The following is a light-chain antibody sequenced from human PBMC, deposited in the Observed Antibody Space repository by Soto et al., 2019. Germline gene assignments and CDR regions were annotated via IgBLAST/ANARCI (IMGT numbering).Light chain of an antibody. J-gene: IGLJ2*01. CDR3: SSYAGSDNAVV. Sequence: QSALTQPPSASGSPGQSVTISCTGTSRDVGGYSFVSWYQQHPGKAPRVLIYEVSQRPSGVPDRFSGSKSANTASLTVSGLKAEDEADYYCSSYAGSDNAVVFGGGTKLTVL. CDR2: EVS. V-gene: IGLV2-8*01. CDR1: SRDVGGYSF.